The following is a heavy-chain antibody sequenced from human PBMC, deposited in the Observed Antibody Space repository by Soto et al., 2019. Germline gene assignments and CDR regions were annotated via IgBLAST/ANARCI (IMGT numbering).Heavy chain of an antibody. CDR3: ARVCIAAAGTHNFTLSSAAFDI. J-gene: IGHJ3*02. V-gene: IGHV1-2*04. CDR1: GYTFTGYY. CDR2: INPNSGGT. Sequence: ASVKVSCKASGYTFTGYYMHWVRQAPGQGLEWMGWINPNSGGTNYAQKFQGWVTMTRDTSISTAYMELSRLRSDDTAVYYCARVCIAAAGTHNFTLSSAAFDIWGQGTMVTVSS. D-gene: IGHD6-13*01.